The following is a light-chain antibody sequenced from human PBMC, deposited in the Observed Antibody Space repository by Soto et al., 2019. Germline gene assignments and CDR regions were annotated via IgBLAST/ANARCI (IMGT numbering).Light chain of an antibody. V-gene: IGLV2-14*03. CDR2: DVT. CDR1: SSDIGAYNY. CDR3: SSYTTINTVVV. Sequence: QSVLTQPASVSGSPGQSITFSCTGTSSDIGAYNYVSWYQHHPGKAPKLLIYDVTDRPSGVSDRFSGSKSGTTASLTISGLQAEDGADYFCSSYTTINTVVVFGGGTKLTVL. J-gene: IGLJ3*02.